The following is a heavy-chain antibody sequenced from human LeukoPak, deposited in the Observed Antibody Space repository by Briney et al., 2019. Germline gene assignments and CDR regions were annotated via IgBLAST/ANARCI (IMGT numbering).Heavy chain of an antibody. CDR1: GFTVSSNY. V-gene: IGHV3-66*01. CDR2: IYSGGST. J-gene: IGHJ4*02. Sequence: GGSLRLSCAASGFTVSSNYMSWVRQAPGKGLEWVSVIYSGGSTYYADSVKGRFTVSRDNSKNTLYLQVNSLRAEDTAVYYCARGGIAIPFDYWGQGTLVTVSS. D-gene: IGHD6-13*01. CDR3: ARGGIAIPFDY.